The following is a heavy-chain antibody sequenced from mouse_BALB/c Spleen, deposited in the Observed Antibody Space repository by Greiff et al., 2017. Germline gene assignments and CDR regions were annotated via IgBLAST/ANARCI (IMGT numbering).Heavy chain of an antibody. J-gene: IGHJ2*01. CDR3: ASHTTVYYFDY. CDR1: GFNIKDTY. V-gene: IGHV14-3*02. Sequence: VHVKQSGAELVKPGASVKLSCTASGFNIKDTYMHWVKQRPEQGLEWIGRIDPANGNTKYDPKFQGKATITADTSSNTAYLQLSSLTSEDTAVYYCASHTTVYYFDYWGQGTTLTVSS. CDR2: IDPANGNT. D-gene: IGHD1-1*01.